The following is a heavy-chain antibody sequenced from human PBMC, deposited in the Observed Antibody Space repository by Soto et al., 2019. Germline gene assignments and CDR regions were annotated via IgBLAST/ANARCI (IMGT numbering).Heavy chain of an antibody. D-gene: IGHD3-10*01. V-gene: IGHV1-69*13. Sequence: GASVKVSCKASGGTFSSYAISWVRQAPGQGLEWMGGIIPIFGTANYAQKFQGRVTITADESTSTAYMELSSLRSEDTAVYYCARDMTTMVRGVHGWYYYYYGMDVWGQGTAVTVSS. J-gene: IGHJ6*02. CDR1: GGTFSSYA. CDR3: ARDMTTMVRGVHGWYYYYYGMDV. CDR2: IIPIFGTA.